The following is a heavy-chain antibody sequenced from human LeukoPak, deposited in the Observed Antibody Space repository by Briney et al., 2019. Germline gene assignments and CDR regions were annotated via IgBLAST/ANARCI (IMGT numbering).Heavy chain of an antibody. Sequence: GGSLRLSCAASGFTLSSYEMNGVRQAPGKGREWGSYISSSGSNIYYADSVKDRFTIYREKEKNSLYLPMTSLRAEDTAVYYCARGDRITIFGVVILGRPFVYWGQGTLVTVSS. V-gene: IGHV3-48*03. CDR2: ISSSGSNI. D-gene: IGHD3-3*01. CDR3: ARGDRITIFGVVILGRPFVY. J-gene: IGHJ4*02. CDR1: GFTLSSYE.